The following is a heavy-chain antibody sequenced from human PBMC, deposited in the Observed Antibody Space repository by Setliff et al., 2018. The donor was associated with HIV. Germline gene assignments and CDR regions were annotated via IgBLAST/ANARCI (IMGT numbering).Heavy chain of an antibody. J-gene: IGHJ4*02. D-gene: IGHD6-19*01. CDR2: IFSSGST. CDR3: ARSPRIGVAGEFEY. CDR1: GDSISSYS. V-gene: IGHV4-4*09. Sequence: TSETLSLTCTVSGDSISSYSWNWIRQSPGGGLEWIGFIFSSGSTKYNPSLQSRVTMSIDTSKNQFSLKVNSVTAADTAVYYCARSPRIGVAGEFEYWGQGTLVTVSS.